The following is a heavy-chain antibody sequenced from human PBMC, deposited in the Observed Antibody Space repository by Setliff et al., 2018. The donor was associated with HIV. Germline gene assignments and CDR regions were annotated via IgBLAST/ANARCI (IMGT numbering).Heavy chain of an antibody. J-gene: IGHJ3*02. V-gene: IGHV4-34*01. CDR2: INHSGST. CDR3: TRLSDDRYYYDSSGYRGLDI. D-gene: IGHD3-22*01. CDR1: GGSFSGYY. Sequence: ETLSLTCAVYGGSFSGYYWSWIRQPPGKGLEWIGEINHSGSTNYNMSLWSRVTISLDASKNQFSLKLSSVTAADTAVYYCTRLSDDRYYYDSSGYRGLDIWGQGTMVTVSS.